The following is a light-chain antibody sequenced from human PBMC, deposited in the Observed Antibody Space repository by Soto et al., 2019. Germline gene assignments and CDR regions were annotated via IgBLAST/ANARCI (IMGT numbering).Light chain of an antibody. V-gene: IGLV2-14*01. Sequence: QSVLTQPASVSGSPGQSITISCTGTSSDVGGYNYVSWYQLHPGKAPKVIIYEVSNRPSGVSSHFSGSKSGNTASLTISGLQAEDETDYYCSSYTSSNTLPYVLGTGTKLTVL. CDR3: SSYTSSNTLPYV. CDR2: EVS. CDR1: SSDVGGYNY. J-gene: IGLJ1*01.